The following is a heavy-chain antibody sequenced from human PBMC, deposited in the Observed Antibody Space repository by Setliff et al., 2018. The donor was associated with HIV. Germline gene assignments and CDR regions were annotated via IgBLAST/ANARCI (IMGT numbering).Heavy chain of an antibody. CDR1: GGSISSYY. CDR3: TRDPSYDTSVYWAEY. CDR2: IYTSGST. Sequence: SETLSLTCTVSGGSISSYYWSWIRQPPGKGLEWIGYIYTSGSTNYNPSLKGRFTISRDDAMNLLYLQMNSLRAEDTAVYYCTRDPSYDTSVYWAEYWGQGTLVTVSS. V-gene: IGHV4-4*08. D-gene: IGHD3-22*01. J-gene: IGHJ4*02.